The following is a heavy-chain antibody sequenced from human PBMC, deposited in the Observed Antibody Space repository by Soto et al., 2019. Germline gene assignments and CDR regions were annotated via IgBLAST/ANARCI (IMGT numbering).Heavy chain of an antibody. J-gene: IGHJ4*02. CDR1: GYTFTNYG. Sequence: QIQLVQSEGEVKKPGASVKFSFKTSGYTFTNYGVSWVRQAPGQGLEWMGWLNTYNGNTKYAQKFQGRVTMTTDTSASTAYVELRSLRSDDTAVYYCARAQTPAEGDFWGQGTVVTVSS. CDR3: ARAQTPAEGDF. CDR2: LNTYNGNT. V-gene: IGHV1-18*04.